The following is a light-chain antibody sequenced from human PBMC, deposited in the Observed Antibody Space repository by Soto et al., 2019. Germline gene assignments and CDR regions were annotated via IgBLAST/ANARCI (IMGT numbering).Light chain of an antibody. CDR3: QQSYSSPPIT. CDR1: QSISSY. CDR2: DAS. J-gene: IGKJ5*01. V-gene: IGKV1-39*01. Sequence: DIQMTQSPSSLSASLGDRITITCRASQSISSYLNWYQQKPGKAPKLLIYDASSLQSGVPSRFSGSGSGKHFTLTITSLQPEDFATYYCQQSYSSPPITFGQGTRLDIK.